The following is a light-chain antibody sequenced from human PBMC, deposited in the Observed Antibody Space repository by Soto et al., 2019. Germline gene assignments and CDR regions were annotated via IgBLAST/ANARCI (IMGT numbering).Light chain of an antibody. Sequence: QSALAQPASVSWSPGQSITISCTGTSSNVGSYKLVSWYQQHPGKAPKLMIFEVNKRPSGVSNRFSGSKSGNTASLTISGLKVEDEADYYCCSSGGSPTYVFGTGTKV. J-gene: IGLJ1*01. CDR2: EVN. CDR1: SSNVGSYKL. CDR3: CSSGGSPTYV. V-gene: IGLV2-23*02.